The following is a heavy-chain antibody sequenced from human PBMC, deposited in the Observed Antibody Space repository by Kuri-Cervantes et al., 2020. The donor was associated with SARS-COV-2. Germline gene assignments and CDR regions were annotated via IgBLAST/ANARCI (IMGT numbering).Heavy chain of an antibody. CDR2: LDWDEDK. Sequence: YGPTLVKPTQTLTLTCTVSGFTLTTKGMRVSWIRQPPGKALEWLARLDWDEDKVYSSSLKTRLTISKDTSKNQVVLTMTNVDPVDTATYFCAREGISVVGTDYFDYWGQGILVTVSS. V-gene: IGHV2-70*04. CDR1: GFTLTTKGMR. CDR3: AREGISVVGTDYFDY. J-gene: IGHJ4*02. D-gene: IGHD6-19*01.